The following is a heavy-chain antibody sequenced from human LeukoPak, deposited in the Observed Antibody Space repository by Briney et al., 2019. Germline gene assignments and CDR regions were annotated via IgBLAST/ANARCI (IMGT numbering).Heavy chain of an antibody. CDR2: IIPIFGTA. CDR1: GGTFSSYA. D-gene: IGHD4-23*01. Sequence: SVKVSCKASGGTFSSYAISWVRQAPGQGLEWMGGIIPIFGTANYAQKFQGRVTITADESTSTAYMELSSLRSEDTAVYYCARDVRYGGNDKEYYYYYYMDVWGKGTTVTVSS. J-gene: IGHJ6*03. CDR3: ARDVRYGGNDKEYYYYYYMDV. V-gene: IGHV1-69*13.